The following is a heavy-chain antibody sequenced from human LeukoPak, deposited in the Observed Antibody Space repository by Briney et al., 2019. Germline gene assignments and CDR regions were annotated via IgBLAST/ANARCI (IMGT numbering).Heavy chain of an antibody. Sequence: GGSLRLSCTASGFDFRSYAVAWVRQAPGKGLEGVAAIGSDGDRVHEDSVKGRFTISRDNSKSTLYLQMDNLRAEDTAVYFCAKSAGVATIYFDSWGQGALVTVSS. CDR2: IGSDGDR. CDR3: AKSAGVATIYFDS. CDR1: GFDFRSYA. J-gene: IGHJ4*02. V-gene: IGHV3-23*01. D-gene: IGHD5-12*01.